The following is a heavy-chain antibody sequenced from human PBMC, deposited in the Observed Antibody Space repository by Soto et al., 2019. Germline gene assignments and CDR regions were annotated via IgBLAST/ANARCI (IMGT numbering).Heavy chain of an antibody. CDR2: IYWDDDK. CDR1: KISRIHNAVG. V-gene: IGHV2-5*02. Sequence: XGPRLLNPSQTLSITWNYYKISRIHNAVGVGWIRQPPGKALEWLALIYWDDDKRYSPSLKSRLTITRGTSKNQVVLRMTKMDPVETATYFCAHQRIVVTSRSAYYF. CDR3: AHQRIVVTSRSAYYF. J-gene: IGHJ4*01. D-gene: IGHD1-26*01.